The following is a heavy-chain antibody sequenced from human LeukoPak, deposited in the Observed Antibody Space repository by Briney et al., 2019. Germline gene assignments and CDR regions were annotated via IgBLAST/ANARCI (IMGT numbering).Heavy chain of an antibody. Sequence: PGGSLRLSCVASGFTFSSYAMSWVRQAPGKGLEWVSAISGSGGSTYYADSVKGRFTISRDNSKNTLYLQMNSLRAEDTAVYYCARAYCSSTSCYAPRYYYGMDVWGQGTTVTVSS. CDR2: ISGSGGST. D-gene: IGHD2-2*01. CDR1: GFTFSSYA. V-gene: IGHV3-23*01. CDR3: ARAYCSSTSCYAPRYYYGMDV. J-gene: IGHJ6*02.